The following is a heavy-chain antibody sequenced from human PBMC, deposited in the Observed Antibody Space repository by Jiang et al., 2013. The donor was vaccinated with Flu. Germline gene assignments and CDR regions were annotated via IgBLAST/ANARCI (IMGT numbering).Heavy chain of an antibody. D-gene: IGHD7-27*01. CDR2: IDWDGDK. CDR3: AHRKGIWGTFDI. CDR1: GFSLSGDGMC. J-gene: IGHJ3*02. V-gene: IGHV2-70*12. Sequence: KPTQTLTLTCTFSGFSLSGDGMCVSWIRQPPGKALEWLALIDWDGDKYYSTSLKTRLTISKDSSKNQVVLTMTNMDPMDTGTYYCAHRKGIWGTFDIWGQGTMVTVSS.